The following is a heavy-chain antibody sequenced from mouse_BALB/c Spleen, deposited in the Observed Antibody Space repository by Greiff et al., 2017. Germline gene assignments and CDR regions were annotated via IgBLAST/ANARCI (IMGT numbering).Heavy chain of an antibody. Sequence: EVKLMESGGGLVQPGGSLRLSCATSGFTFTDYYMSWVRQPPGKALEWLGFIRNKANGYTTEYSASVKGRFTISRDNSQSILYLQMNTLRAEDSATYYCARDRGTYGNYAMDYWGQGTSVTVSS. V-gene: IGHV7-3*02. CDR3: ARDRGTYGNYAMDY. D-gene: IGHD2-10*02. CDR1: GFTFTDYY. J-gene: IGHJ4*01. CDR2: IRNKANGYTT.